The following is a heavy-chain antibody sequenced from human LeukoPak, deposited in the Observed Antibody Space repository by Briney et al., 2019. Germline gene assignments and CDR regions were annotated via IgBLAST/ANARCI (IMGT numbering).Heavy chain of an antibody. CDR3: AKKGIEAADSFDY. CDR2: ISGSGTRT. J-gene: IGHJ4*02. D-gene: IGHD6-13*01. V-gene: IGHV3-23*01. CDR1: GFTFSSYD. Sequence: GGSLRLSCAASGFTFSSYDMSWVRQAPGKGLEWVSTISGSGTRTFYADSVKGRFTISRDNSKNTLYLQVNSLRVEDTAIYYCAKKGIEAADSFDYWGQGTLVTVSS.